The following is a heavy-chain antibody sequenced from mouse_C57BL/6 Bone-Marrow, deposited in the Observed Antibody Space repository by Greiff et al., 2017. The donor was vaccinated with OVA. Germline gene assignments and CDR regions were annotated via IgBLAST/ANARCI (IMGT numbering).Heavy chain of an antibody. J-gene: IGHJ3*01. CDR2: IYPRSGNT. V-gene: IGHV1-81*01. CDR1: GYTFTSYG. CDR3: TLTDAWFAY. D-gene: IGHD4-1*01. Sequence: VQLQQSGAELARPGASVKLSCKASGYTFTSYGISWVKQRTGQGLEWIGEIYPRSGNTYYNEKFKGKATLTADKSSSTANMELRSLATEDSAVYICTLTDAWFAYWGQGTLVTVSA.